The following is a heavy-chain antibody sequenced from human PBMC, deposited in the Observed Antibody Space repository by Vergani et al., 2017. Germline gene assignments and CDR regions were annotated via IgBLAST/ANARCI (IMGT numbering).Heavy chain of an antibody. CDR1: GFTVSSIY. D-gene: IGHD4-17*01. CDR3: ARDLGTYGRDGMDV. Sequence: EVQLVESGGGLVQPGGSLRLSCAASGFTVSSIYMSWVRQAPGKGLEWVSVIYSGGSTYYADSVKGRFTISRDNSKNTLYLQMNSLRAEDTAVYYCARDLGTYGRDGMDVWGQGTTVTVSS. V-gene: IGHV3-66*02. J-gene: IGHJ6*02. CDR2: IYSGGST.